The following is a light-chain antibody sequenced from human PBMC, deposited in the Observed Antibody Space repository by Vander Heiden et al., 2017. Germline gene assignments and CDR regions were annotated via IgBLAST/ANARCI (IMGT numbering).Light chain of an antibody. CDR1: SSDVGGYNY. V-gene: IGLV2-8*01. CDR2: EVS. J-gene: IGLJ2*01. Sequence: SALTKPPSAYGSPGQSVTISCTGTSSDVGGYNYVSWYQQHPGKAPKLMIYEVSKRPSGVPDRFSGSKSVNTASLTVSGLQAEDEADYYCTSYAGSNNLVFGGGTKLTVL. CDR3: TSYAGSNNLV.